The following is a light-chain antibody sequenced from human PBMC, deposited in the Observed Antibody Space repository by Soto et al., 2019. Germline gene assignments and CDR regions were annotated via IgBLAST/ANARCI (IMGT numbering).Light chain of an antibody. CDR1: SSDVGGYNY. CDR3: NSYTSSGTLGV. J-gene: IGLJ1*01. Sequence: QSVLTQPASVSGSPGQSITISCTGTSSDVGGYNYVSWYQQHPGKAPKLMIYEVSNRPSGVSNRFSGSKSGNTASLTISGLQPEDEADYYCNSYTSSGTLGVFGTGTQLTVL. CDR2: EVS. V-gene: IGLV2-14*01.